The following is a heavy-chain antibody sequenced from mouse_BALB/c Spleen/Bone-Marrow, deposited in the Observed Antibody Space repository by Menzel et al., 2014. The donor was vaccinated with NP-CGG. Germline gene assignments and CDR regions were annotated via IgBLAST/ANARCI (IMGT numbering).Heavy chain of an antibody. CDR3: ARVVTTATLYWYFDV. J-gene: IGHJ1*01. V-gene: IGHV5-4*02. Sequence: EVKLMDSGGGLVKPGGSLKLSCAASGFTFSDYYMYWVRQTPEKRLEWVATISDGGSYTYYPDSVKGRFTISRDNAKNNLYLQMSSLKSEDAAMYYCARVVTTATLYWYFDVWGAGTTVTVSS. CDR2: ISDGGSYT. D-gene: IGHD1-2*01. CDR1: GFTFSDYY.